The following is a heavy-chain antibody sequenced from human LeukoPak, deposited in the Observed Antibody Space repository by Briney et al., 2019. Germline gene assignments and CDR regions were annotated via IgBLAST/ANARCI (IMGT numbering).Heavy chain of an antibody. Sequence: PSETLSLTCTVSGGSISSYYWSWIRQPPGKGLEWIGYIYYSGSTNYNPSLKSRVTISVDTSKNQFSLKLSSVTAADTAVYYCARGPFATIISAFDIWGQGTVVTVSS. CDR3: ARGPFATIISAFDI. CDR2: IYYSGST. V-gene: IGHV4-59*08. J-gene: IGHJ3*02. CDR1: GGSISSYY. D-gene: IGHD5-12*01.